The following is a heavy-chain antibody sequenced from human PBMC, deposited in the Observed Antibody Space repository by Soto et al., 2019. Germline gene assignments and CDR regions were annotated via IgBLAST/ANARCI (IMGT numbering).Heavy chain of an antibody. Sequence: QVQLVESGGGVVQPGRSLRLSCAASGFIFKHYAMHWVRQAAGKGLEWVAQIWYDGSHTYYTDSVKGRFTISRDNLKDMVYLQMDSLRAEDTAVYYCARDGQQLAPYAMDVWGQGTTVTVSS. CDR2: IWYDGSHT. D-gene: IGHD1-1*01. CDR1: GFIFKHYA. CDR3: ARDGQQLAPYAMDV. V-gene: IGHV3-33*01. J-gene: IGHJ6*02.